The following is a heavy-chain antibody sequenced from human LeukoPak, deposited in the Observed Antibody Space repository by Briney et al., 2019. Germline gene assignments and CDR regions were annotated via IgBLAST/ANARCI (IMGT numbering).Heavy chain of an antibody. J-gene: IGHJ5*02. Sequence: SETLSLTCGVYGGSFSGYYWSWIRQPPGKGLEWIGEINHSGSTNYNPSLKSRVTISVDTSKNQFSLKLSSVTAADTAVYYCARGGIVVVPAAIARSGWFDPWGQGTLVTVSS. CDR1: GGSFSGYY. D-gene: IGHD2-2*01. CDR2: INHSGST. V-gene: IGHV4-34*01. CDR3: ARGGIVVVPAAIARSGWFDP.